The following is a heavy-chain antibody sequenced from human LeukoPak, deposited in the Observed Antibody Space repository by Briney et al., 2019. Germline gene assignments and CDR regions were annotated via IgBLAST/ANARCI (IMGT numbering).Heavy chain of an antibody. D-gene: IGHD3-10*01. V-gene: IGHV3-23*01. CDR3: AKDGAMVRGVNDYYYYYMDV. J-gene: IGHJ6*03. CDR1: GFTFSRYG. Sequence: AGGSLRLSCAASGFTFSRYGMSWVRQAPGKVLEWVAAINTNGGSTYYADSVKGRFTISRDNSKNTLYLQMNSLRAEDTAVYYCAKDGAMVRGVNDYYYYYMDVWGKGTTVTISS. CDR2: INTNGGST.